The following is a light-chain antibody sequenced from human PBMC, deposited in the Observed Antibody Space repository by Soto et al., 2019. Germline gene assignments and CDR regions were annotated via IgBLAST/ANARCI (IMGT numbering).Light chain of an antibody. CDR3: QSYDSSNVV. J-gene: IGLJ2*01. CDR1: SGSIGSNY. Sequence: NFMLTQPHSVSESPGKTVTISCTRSSGSIGSNYVQWYQQRPGSAPTTVIYEHNQRPSGVPDRFSGSIDSSSNSASLTISGLKTEDEDDYYCQSYDSSNVVFGGGTKLTVL. CDR2: EHN. V-gene: IGLV6-57*04.